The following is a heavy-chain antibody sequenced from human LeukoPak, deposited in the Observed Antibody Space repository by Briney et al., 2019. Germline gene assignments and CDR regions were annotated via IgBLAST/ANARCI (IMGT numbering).Heavy chain of an antibody. CDR1: GYTFTGYY. D-gene: IGHD2-15*01. Sequence: ASVKVSCKASGYTFTGYYMHWVRLAPGQGLEWMGWINPNSGGTNYAQKFQGRVTMTRDTSISTAYMELSRLRSDGTAVYYCARSPVDTAMVRGRGYCNGGSCYWFDPWGQGTLVTVSS. CDR2: INPNSGGT. J-gene: IGHJ5*02. CDR3: ARSPVDTAMVRGRGYCNGGSCYWFDP. V-gene: IGHV1-2*02.